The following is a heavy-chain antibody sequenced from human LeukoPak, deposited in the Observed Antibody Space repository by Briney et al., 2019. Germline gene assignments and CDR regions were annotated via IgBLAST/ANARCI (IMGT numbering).Heavy chain of an antibody. V-gene: IGHV4-39*01. CDR2: INYGGNT. CDR1: GGSISSSRYY. CDR3: ARHYGP. J-gene: IGHJ4*02. D-gene: IGHD3-10*01. Sequence: SETLSLTCAVSGGSISSSRYYWGWIRQPPGKGLEWIGTINYGGNTYYNPSLMNRVTVSVDTSKNQFSLRLSSVTAADTAVYYCARHYGPWGQGTLVTVSS.